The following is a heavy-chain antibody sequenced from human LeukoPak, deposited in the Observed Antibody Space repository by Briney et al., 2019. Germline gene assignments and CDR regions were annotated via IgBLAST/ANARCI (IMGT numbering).Heavy chain of an antibody. CDR1: GLTFTSYA. V-gene: IGHV3-23*01. J-gene: IGHJ4*02. CDR3: AKGTDTTGRHNFDI. Sequence: PGGSLRLSCEAPGLTFTSYAMHWVRQAPGKGLDWVSSITSNGDGTFYTDSLSGRFTISRDNAKKAVFLQMKSLRRGDSALYFCAKGTDTTGRHNFDIWGQGTLVTASS. D-gene: IGHD2-8*02. CDR2: ITSNGDGT.